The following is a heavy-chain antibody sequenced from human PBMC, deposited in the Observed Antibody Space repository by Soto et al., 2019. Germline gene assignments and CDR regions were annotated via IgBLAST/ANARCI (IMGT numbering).Heavy chain of an antibody. V-gene: IGHV4-4*02. J-gene: IGHJ6*03. D-gene: IGHD1-26*01. CDR3: ARGGYYFYSDV. CDR2: IHHSGST. Sequence: QVQLQESGPGLVKPSETLSLTCAVSGGSISISNWWSWVRQTPGKGLEWIGQIHHSGSTNYSPSLTSRVTISVDKSKNRVSLKMTSVTAADTAVDYCARGGYYFYSDVWGKGTTVTVSS. CDR1: GGSISISNW.